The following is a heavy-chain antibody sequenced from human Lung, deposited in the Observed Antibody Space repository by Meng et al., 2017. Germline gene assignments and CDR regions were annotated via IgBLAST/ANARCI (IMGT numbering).Heavy chain of an antibody. D-gene: IGHD5-18*01. CDR1: GFTFSSYA. J-gene: IGHJ4*02. CDR3: AKARIQLWLFDY. Sequence: VELVEAGGGLVQPGGSLRLSCAASGFTFSSYALIWVRQAPGKGLEWVSGILGSGDSTFYADSVKGRFTISRDNSKNTLFLQMNSLRDEDTAVYYCAKARIQLWLFDYWGQGTLVTVSS. CDR2: ILGSGDST. V-gene: IGHV3-23*04.